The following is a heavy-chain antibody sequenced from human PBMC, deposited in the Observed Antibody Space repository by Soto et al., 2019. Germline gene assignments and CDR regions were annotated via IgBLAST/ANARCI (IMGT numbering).Heavy chain of an antibody. V-gene: IGHV3-7*01. CDR3: ARDGQSNCGFRRNDY. Sequence: EVQLVESGGGLVQPGGSLRLSCAASGFSFNTYWMIWARQAPGKGLEWVASIKEDGNEEFYVDSVRGRFTISRDNAKESLYLQMNSLRAEDTAIYYCARDGQSNCGFRRNDYWGQGTLVTVSS. CDR2: IKEDGNEE. CDR1: GFSFNTYW. J-gene: IGHJ4*02. D-gene: IGHD2-21*01.